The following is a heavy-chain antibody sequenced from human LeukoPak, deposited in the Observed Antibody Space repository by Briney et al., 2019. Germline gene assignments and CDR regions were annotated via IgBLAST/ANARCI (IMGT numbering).Heavy chain of an antibody. D-gene: IGHD2-2*03. Sequence: GESLKISCKGSGYSFPTYRIAWVRQMPGKGLEWMGIIYPDESNIRYSPSFQGQVTISADKSISTAYLQWSSLKASDTAVYYCARPPSRGYSSSFEYWGQGTLVTVSS. CDR2: IYPDESNI. CDR3: ARPPSRGYSSSFEY. V-gene: IGHV5-51*01. J-gene: IGHJ4*02. CDR1: GYSFPTYR.